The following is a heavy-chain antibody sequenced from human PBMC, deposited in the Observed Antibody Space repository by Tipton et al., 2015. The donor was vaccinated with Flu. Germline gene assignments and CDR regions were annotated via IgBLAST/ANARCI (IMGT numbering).Heavy chain of an antibody. V-gene: IGHV4-38-2*02. D-gene: IGHD6-19*01. CDR1: GDSIGSNYF. Sequence: TLSLTCSVSGDSIGSNYFWGWIRQPPGKGLEWIGSIYHSGSTYYNPSLKSRVTISVDTSKNQFSLKLSSVTAADTAVYYCARVLVAGTGPLFDYWGQGTLVTVSS. J-gene: IGHJ4*02. CDR2: IYHSGST. CDR3: ARVLVAGTGPLFDY.